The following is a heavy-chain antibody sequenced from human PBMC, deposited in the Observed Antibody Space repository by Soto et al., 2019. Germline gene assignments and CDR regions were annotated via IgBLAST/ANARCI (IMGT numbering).Heavy chain of an antibody. D-gene: IGHD2-8*02. CDR3: ARDKITGRFAY. Sequence: QVQLQQWGAGLLKPSETLSLTCAVYGGSFSGYYWTWIRQPPGTGLEWIGEINHSGSTNYNPSLKLRVIISVDTSMNQFSLTLTSVTAADAAVYYCARDKITGRFAYWGQGTLVTVSS. CDR1: GGSFSGYY. CDR2: INHSGST. J-gene: IGHJ4*02. V-gene: IGHV4-34*01.